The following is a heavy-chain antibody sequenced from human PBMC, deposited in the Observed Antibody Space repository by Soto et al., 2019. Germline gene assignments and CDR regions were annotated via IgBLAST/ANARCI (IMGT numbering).Heavy chain of an antibody. D-gene: IGHD3-10*01. CDR1: GGSISSYY. J-gene: IGHJ4*02. V-gene: IGHV4-59*12. CDR2: IYYSGGT. Sequence: SETLSLTCTVSGGSISSYYWSWIRQPPGKGLEWIGYIYYSGGTNYNPSLKSRVTISVDNAKNSLYLQMNSLRAEDTAVYYCARDGSGSYQSYWGQGTLVTVSS. CDR3: ARDGSGSYQSY.